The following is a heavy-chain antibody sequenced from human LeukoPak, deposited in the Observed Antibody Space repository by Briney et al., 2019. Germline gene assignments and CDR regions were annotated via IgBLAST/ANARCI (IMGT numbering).Heavy chain of an antibody. Sequence: GGSLRLSCAASGFTFSRYWMAWVRQAPGKGLEWVANTKQDGSEAVYVDSVRGRFTISRDNAKNSLYLQMNSLRVEDTAMYYCSNGIYDKSYWGQGTLVTVSS. CDR1: GFTFSRYW. D-gene: IGHD2-8*01. J-gene: IGHJ4*02. V-gene: IGHV3-7*01. CDR3: SNGIYDKSY. CDR2: TKQDGSEA.